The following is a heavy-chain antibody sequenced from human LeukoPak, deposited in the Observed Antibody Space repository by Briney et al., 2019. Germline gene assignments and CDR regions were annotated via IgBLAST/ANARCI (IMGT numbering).Heavy chain of an antibody. CDR3: ARLGPFVVVPAAPFDY. CDR2: IYYSGST. J-gene: IGHJ4*02. D-gene: IGHD2-2*01. V-gene: IGHV4-39*01. Sequence: PSETLSLTCTVSGGSISSSSYYWGWIRQPPGKGLEWIGSIYYSGSTYYNPSLKSRVTISVDTSKNQFSLKPSSVTAADTAVYYCARLGPFVVVPAAPFDYWGQGTLVTVSS. CDR1: GGSISSSSYY.